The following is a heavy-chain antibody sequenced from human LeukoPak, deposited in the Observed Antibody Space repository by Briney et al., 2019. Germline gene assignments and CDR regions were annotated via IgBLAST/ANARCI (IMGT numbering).Heavy chain of an antibody. J-gene: IGHJ4*02. V-gene: IGHV3-74*01. CDR1: GFSFSGAW. D-gene: IGHD3-22*01. CDR2: IKSDGST. CDR3: AGDYYYSVDY. Sequence: GGSLRLSCAASGFSFSGAWMHWVRQAPGKGLVWVSIIKSDGSTIYADSVKGRFTISRDNAKSTVYLQMDSLRAEDTAVYYCAGDYYYSVDYWGQGTLVTVSS.